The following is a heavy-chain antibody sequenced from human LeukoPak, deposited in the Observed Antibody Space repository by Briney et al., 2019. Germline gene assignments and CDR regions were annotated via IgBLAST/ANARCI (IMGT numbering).Heavy chain of an antibody. CDR2: IGAYNGNT. CDR1: GYTFTSYG. Sequence: ASVKVSCKASGYTFTSYGISWVRQAPGQGLEWMGWIGAYNGNTNYAQKLQGRVTMTTDTSTSTAYMELRSLRSDDTAVYYCARSDGPTLAYCGGDCEPWVWFDPWGQGTLVTVSS. CDR3: ARSDGPTLAYCGGDCEPWVWFDP. D-gene: IGHD2-21*02. V-gene: IGHV1-18*01. J-gene: IGHJ5*02.